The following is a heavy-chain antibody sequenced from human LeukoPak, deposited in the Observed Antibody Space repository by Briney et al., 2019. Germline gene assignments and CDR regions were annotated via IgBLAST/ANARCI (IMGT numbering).Heavy chain of an antibody. CDR1: GYTFTSYA. CDR2: IIPIFGTA. V-gene: IGHV1-69*13. J-gene: IGHJ5*02. CDR3: ARSGVVVALWFDP. D-gene: IGHD3-22*01. Sequence: SVKVSCKASGYTFTSYAISWVRQAPGQGLEWMGEIIPIFGTANYAQKFQGRVTITADESTSTAYMELSSLRSEDTAVYYCARSGVVVALWFDPWGQGTLVTVSS.